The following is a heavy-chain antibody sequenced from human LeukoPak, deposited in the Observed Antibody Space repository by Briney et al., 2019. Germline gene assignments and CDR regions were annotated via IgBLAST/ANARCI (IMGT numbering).Heavy chain of an antibody. Sequence: GGSLRLSCAASGFTFSSYAMSWVRQAPGNGLEWVSAISGSGGSTYYADSVKGRFTISRDNSKNTLYLQMNSLRAEDTAVYYCAKRYSRGYYKNFDYWGQGTLVTVSS. J-gene: IGHJ4*02. D-gene: IGHD3-22*01. V-gene: IGHV3-23*01. CDR1: GFTFSSYA. CDR2: ISGSGGST. CDR3: AKRYSRGYYKNFDY.